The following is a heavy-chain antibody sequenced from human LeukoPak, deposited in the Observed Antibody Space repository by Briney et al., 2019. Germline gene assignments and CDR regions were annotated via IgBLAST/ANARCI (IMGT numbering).Heavy chain of an antibody. CDR2: IYNSGST. CDR1: GGSISSHH. CDR3: ARRAGAARLDY. J-gene: IGHJ4*02. D-gene: IGHD6-6*01. Sequence: SETLSLTCTVSGGSISSHHWSWIRQPPGKGLEWIGYIYNSGSTDYNPSLKSRVTISVDTSKNQFSLKLSSVTAADTAVYYCARRAGAARLDYWGQGTLVTVSS. V-gene: IGHV4-59*11.